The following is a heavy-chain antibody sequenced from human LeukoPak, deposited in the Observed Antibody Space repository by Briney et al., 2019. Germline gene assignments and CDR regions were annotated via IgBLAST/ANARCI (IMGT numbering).Heavy chain of an antibody. J-gene: IGHJ4*02. CDR2: IYTSGST. CDR3: ARDSPKDYFDS. Sequence: PSQTLSLTCTVSGDSINSGSYYWTWIRQPAGKGLEWIVRIYTSGSTNYNPSLKSRLTISMDTSKNHFSLDLNSVTVADTAVYYCARDSPKDYFDSWGQGTLVTVSS. V-gene: IGHV4-61*02. CDR1: GDSINSGSYY.